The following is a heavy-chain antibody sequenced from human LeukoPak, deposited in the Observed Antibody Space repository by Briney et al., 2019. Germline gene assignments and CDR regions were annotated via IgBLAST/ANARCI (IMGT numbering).Heavy chain of an antibody. D-gene: IGHD2-2*01. CDR2: ISYDGSNK. CDR1: GFTFSSYA. J-gene: IGHJ6*02. V-gene: IGHV3-30-3*01. CDR3: ASTTKSLGSGSTSSLPPYYYYGMDV. Sequence: PGGSLRLSCAASGFTFSSYAMHWVRQAPGKGLEWVAVISYDGSNKYYADSVKGRFTISRDNSKNTLYLQMNSLRAEDTAVYYCASTTKSLGSGSTSSLPPYYYYGMDVWGQGTTVTVSS.